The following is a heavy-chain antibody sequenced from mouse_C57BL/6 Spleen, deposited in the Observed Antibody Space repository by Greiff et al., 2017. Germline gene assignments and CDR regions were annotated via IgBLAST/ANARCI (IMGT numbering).Heavy chain of an antibody. CDR2: IYPGDGDT. D-gene: IGHD3-3*01. J-gene: IGHJ4*01. CDR3: ARRAFYAMDY. V-gene: IGHV1-80*01. CDR1: GYAFSSYW. Sequence: QVQLQQSGAELVKPGASVRISCKASGYAFSSYWLNWVKQRPGQGLEWIGQIYPGDGDTNYNGKFKGKATLTADKSSSTAYKQLSSRTSEDAAVYFGARRAFYAMDYWGQGTSVTVSS.